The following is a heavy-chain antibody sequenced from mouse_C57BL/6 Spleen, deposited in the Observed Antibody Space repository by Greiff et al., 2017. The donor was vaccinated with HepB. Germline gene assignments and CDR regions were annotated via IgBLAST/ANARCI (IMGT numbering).Heavy chain of an antibody. CDR3: ARGELGAWFAY. CDR2: INPGSGGT. D-gene: IGHD4-1*01. CDR1: GYAFTNYL. Sequence: QVQLQQSGAELVRPGTSVKVSCKASGYAFTNYLLEWVKQRPGQGLEWIGVINPGSGGTNYNEKFKGKATLTADKSSSTAYMQLSSLTSEDSAVYFCARGELGAWFAYWGQGTLVTVSA. J-gene: IGHJ3*01. V-gene: IGHV1-54*01.